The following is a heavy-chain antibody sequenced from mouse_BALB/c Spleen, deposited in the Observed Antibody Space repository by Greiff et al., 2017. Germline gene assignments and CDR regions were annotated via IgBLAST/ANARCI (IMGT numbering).Heavy chain of an antibody. J-gene: IGHJ4*01. D-gene: IGHD2-1*01. Sequence: QVQLKESGPGLVAPSQSLSITCTVSGFSLTSYGVHWVRQPPGKGLEWLGVIWAGGSTNYNSALMSRLSISKDNSKSQVFLKMNSLQTDDTAMYYCARDGYGNYYYAMDYWGQGTSVTVSS. V-gene: IGHV2-9*02. CDR2: IWAGGST. CDR1: GFSLTSYG. CDR3: ARDGYGNYYYAMDY.